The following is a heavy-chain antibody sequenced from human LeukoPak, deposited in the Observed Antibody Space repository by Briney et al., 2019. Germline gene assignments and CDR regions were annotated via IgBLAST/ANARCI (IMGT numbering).Heavy chain of an antibody. D-gene: IGHD6-19*01. Sequence: SETLSLTCAVYGGSFSGYYWSWLRQPPGKGLEWIGEINHSGSTNYNPSLKSRVTISVDTFKNQFSLKLSSVTAADTAVYYCARGAVAGTDIGDYWGQGTLVTVSS. CDR3: ARGAVAGTDIGDY. CDR2: INHSGST. CDR1: GGSFSGYY. V-gene: IGHV4-34*01. J-gene: IGHJ4*02.